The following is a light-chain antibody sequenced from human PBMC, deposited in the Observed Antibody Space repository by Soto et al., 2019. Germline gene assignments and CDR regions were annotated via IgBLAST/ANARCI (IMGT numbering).Light chain of an antibody. V-gene: IGKV3-20*01. CDR1: QSVSSSY. CDR3: QQYGSSPPWT. Sequence: EIVLTQSPGTLSLSPGERATLSCRASQSVSSSYLAWYQQKPGQAPRLLIYGASSRATGIPDRFSGSGSGTDFTLTISRLEPEAFAVYYCQQYGSSPPWTFGQGPKVQIK. J-gene: IGKJ1*01. CDR2: GAS.